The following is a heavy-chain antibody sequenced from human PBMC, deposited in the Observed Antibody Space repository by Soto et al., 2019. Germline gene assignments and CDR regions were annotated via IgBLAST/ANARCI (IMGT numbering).Heavy chain of an antibody. V-gene: IGHV1-24*01. CDR3: ATPLDRYYISRLGGDS. CDR2: FNSDHGDT. Sequence: ASVKVSCKVSGYTLTELSIHWVRQAPGKGLEWMGTFNSDHGDTIYAQNFQGRVTMTKDTSTNTAYMELRSLRSEDTAVYYCATPLDRYYISRLGGDSWGQGAQVTVSS. J-gene: IGHJ4*02. CDR1: GYTLTELS. D-gene: IGHD3-10*01.